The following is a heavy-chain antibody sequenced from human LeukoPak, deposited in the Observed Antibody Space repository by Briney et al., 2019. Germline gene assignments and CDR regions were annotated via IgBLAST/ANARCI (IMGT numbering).Heavy chain of an antibody. CDR1: GGSISSSSYY. D-gene: IGHD5-18*01. V-gene: IGHV4-39*07. Sequence: SETLSLTCTVSGGSISSSSYYWGWIRQPPGKGLEWIGSIYYSGSTYYNPSLKSRVTISVDTSKNQFSLKLSSVTAADTAVYYCARFMVTNWFDPWGQGTLVTVSS. CDR3: ARFMVTNWFDP. CDR2: IYYSGST. J-gene: IGHJ5*02.